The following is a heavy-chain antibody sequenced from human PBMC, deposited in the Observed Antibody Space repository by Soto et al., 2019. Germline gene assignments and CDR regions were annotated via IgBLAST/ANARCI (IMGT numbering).Heavy chain of an antibody. D-gene: IGHD6-6*01. CDR1: GYSFTSYW. CDR2: IYPGDSDT. V-gene: IGHV5-51*01. CDR3: ARTRSFTLGFYYDGMDV. J-gene: IGHJ6*02. Sequence: GESLKISCKGSGYSFTSYWIGWVRQMPGKDLEWMGIIYPGDSDTRYSPSFQGQVTISADKSLRTAYLQWTSLKASDTALYYCARTRSFTLGFYYDGMDVWGQGTTVTVSS.